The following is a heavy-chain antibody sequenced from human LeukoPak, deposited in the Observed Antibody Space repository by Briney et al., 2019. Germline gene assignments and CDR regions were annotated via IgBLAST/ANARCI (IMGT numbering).Heavy chain of an antibody. J-gene: IGHJ4*02. V-gene: IGHV3-7*01. CDR3: ASQSRQQLVPEGGDY. Sequence: GGSLRLSCAASGFTFSSYWMSWVRQAPGKGLEWVANIKQDGSAKYYVDSVKGRFTIPRDHAKSSLYLQMNSLRAEDTAVYYCASQSRQQLVPEGGDYWGQGTLVTVSS. CDR2: IKQDGSAK. D-gene: IGHD6-6*01. CDR1: GFTFSSYW.